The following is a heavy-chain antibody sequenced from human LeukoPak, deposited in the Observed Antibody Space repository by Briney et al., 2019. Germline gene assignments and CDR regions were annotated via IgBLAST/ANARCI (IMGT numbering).Heavy chain of an antibody. J-gene: IGHJ4*02. Sequence: SQTLSLTCTVSGGSISSGGYYWSWIRQHPGKGLEWIGYIYYSGSTYYNPSLKSRVTISVDTSKNQFSLKLSSVTAADTAVYYCAREEYDFWSGYAIDYWGQGTLVTVSS. V-gene: IGHV4-31*03. CDR2: IYYSGST. CDR3: AREEYDFWSGYAIDY. CDR1: GGSISSGGYY. D-gene: IGHD3-3*01.